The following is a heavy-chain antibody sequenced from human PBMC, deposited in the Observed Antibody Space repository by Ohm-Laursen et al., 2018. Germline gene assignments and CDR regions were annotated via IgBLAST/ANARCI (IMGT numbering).Heavy chain of an antibody. CDR2: IYPGDSDT. CDR3: ARCRSLGYRAIDAFDI. V-gene: IGHV5-51*03. CDR1: GYSFTSYW. J-gene: IGHJ3*02. Sequence: GESLKISCKGSGYSFTSYWIGWVRQMPGKGLEWMGIIYPGDSDTRYIPSFQGQVTISADKSISTAYLQWSSLKASDTAMYYCARCRSLGYRAIDAFDIWGQGTMVTVSS. D-gene: IGHD5-12*01.